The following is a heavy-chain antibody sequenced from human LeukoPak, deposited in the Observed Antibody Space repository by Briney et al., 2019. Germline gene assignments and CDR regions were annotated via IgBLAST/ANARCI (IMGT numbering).Heavy chain of an antibody. V-gene: IGHV3-66*01. CDR2: IHINGDT. Sequence: GGSLRLSCVASEFTVSSNYMSWVRQAPGKGLEWVSIIHINGDTHYAVSVKGRFTISRDNSKNTLYLQMNSLRSEDTAVYYCARDGLDSSGPVAFDIWGQGTMVTVSS. CDR3: ARDGLDSSGPVAFDI. D-gene: IGHD3-22*01. J-gene: IGHJ3*02. CDR1: EFTVSSNY.